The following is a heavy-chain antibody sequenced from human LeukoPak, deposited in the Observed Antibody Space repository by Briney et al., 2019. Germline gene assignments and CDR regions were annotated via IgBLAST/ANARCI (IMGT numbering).Heavy chain of an antibody. Sequence: GGSLRLSCAASEFTFRNYWMTWVRQAPGKGLEWVANIKQDGSQKYYVDSVKGRFTISRDNAKNSLFLQMNNLRVEDTALYYCAGYDSGTGGLPYWGQGTLVTVSS. D-gene: IGHD3-10*01. V-gene: IGHV3-7*01. J-gene: IGHJ4*02. CDR1: EFTFRNYW. CDR2: IKQDGSQK. CDR3: AGYDSGTGGLPY.